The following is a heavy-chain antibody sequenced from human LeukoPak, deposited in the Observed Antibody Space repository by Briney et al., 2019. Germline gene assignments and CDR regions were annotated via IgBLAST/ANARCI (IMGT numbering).Heavy chain of an antibody. D-gene: IGHD1-7*01. CDR3: ARDQPGTKIDY. Sequence: GGSLRLSCAASGFTVNSNYMSWIRQAPGKGLEWVSYISSSGSTIYYADSVKGRFTISRDNAKNSLYLQMNSLRAEDTAVYYCARDQPGTKIDYWGQGTLVTVSS. V-gene: IGHV3-11*04. CDR2: ISSSGSTI. J-gene: IGHJ4*02. CDR1: GFTVNSNY.